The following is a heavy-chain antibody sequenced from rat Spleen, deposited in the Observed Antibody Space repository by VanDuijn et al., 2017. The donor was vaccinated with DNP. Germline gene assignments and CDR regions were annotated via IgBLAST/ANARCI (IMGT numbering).Heavy chain of an antibody. Sequence: EVQLVESGGDLVQPGRSLKLSCAASGFTFSDYYMAWVRQAPKKGLEWVATISTSGSRTYYPDSVKGRFTISRDNAKSSLYLQMNSLKSEDTATYYCARHEIGTTGWYFDCWGQGVMVTVSS. CDR3: ARHEIGTTGWYFDC. V-gene: IGHV5-7*01. CDR2: ISTSGSRT. J-gene: IGHJ2*01. CDR1: GFTFSDYY. D-gene: IGHD1-5*01.